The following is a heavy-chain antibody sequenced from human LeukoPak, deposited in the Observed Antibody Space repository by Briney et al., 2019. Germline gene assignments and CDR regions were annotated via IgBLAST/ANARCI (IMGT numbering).Heavy chain of an antibody. D-gene: IGHD2-15*01. CDR3: ARDFDSFYCSGGSCYHVY. V-gene: IGHV3-7*04. J-gene: IGHJ4*02. CDR1: GFTFSSYW. Sequence: PGGSLRLSCAASGFTFSSYWMSWVRQAPGKGLEWVANIKQDGSEKYYVDSVKGRFTISRDNAKNSLYLQMNSLRAEDTAVYYCARDFDSFYCSGGSCYHVYWGQGTLVSVSS. CDR2: IKQDGSEK.